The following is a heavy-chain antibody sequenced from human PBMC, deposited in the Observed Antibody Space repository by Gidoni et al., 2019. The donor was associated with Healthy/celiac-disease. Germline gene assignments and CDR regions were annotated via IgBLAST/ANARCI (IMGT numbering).Heavy chain of an antibody. J-gene: IGHJ3*02. V-gene: IGHV3-9*01. CDR1: GFTFDDYA. Sequence: EVQLVESGGGLVQPGRSLRLSCAASGFTFDDYAMHWVRQAPGKGLEWVSGISWNSGSIGYADSVKGRFTISRDNAKNSLYLQMNSLRAEDTALYYCAKDTGIVVVTSDAFDIWGQGTMVTVSS. CDR3: AKDTGIVVVTSDAFDI. CDR2: ISWNSGSI. D-gene: IGHD3-22*01.